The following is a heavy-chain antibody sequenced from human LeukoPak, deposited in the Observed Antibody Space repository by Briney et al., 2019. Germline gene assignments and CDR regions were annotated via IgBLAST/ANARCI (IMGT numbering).Heavy chain of an antibody. CDR3: ARDRSGSSSWYWFDP. V-gene: IGHV4-30-2*05. J-gene: IGHJ5*02. CDR2: IYHSGST. D-gene: IGHD6-13*01. Sequence: SQTLSLTCAVSGGSISSGGYSWSWIRQPPGKGLEWIGYIYHSGSTYYNPSLKSRVTISVDTSKNQFSLKLSSVTAADTAVYYCARDRSGSSSWYWFDPWGQGTLVTVSS. CDR1: GGSISSGGYS.